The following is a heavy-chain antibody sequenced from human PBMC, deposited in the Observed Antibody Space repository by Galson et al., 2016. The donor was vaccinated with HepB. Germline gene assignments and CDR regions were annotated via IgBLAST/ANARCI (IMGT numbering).Heavy chain of an antibody. D-gene: IGHD2-2*01. J-gene: IGHJ4*02. V-gene: IGHV3-21*06. CDR2: ISRGGADK. Sequence: SLRLSCAASGFTFSTYDMNWVRQAPGKGLEWVSFISRGGADKYYTDSLRGRFTISRDDAKNSLYLQINSLTVEDTAVYYCARGLRLRDSNVVVPPAPDYWGQGTLVTVSS. CDR1: GFTFSTYD. CDR3: ARGLRLRDSNVVVPPAPDY.